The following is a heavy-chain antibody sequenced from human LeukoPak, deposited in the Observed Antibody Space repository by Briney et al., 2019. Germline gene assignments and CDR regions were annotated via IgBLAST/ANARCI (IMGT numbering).Heavy chain of an antibody. J-gene: IGHJ4*02. CDR1: GGSISSGGYY. V-gene: IGHV4-30-2*01. D-gene: IGHD4-17*01. CDR2: IYHSGST. CDR3: ASQPRHDYGDYPLDY. Sequence: SQALSLTCTVSGGSISSGGYYWSWIRQPPGKGLEWIGYIYHSGSTYYNPSLKSRVTISVDKSKNQFSLKLSSVTAADTAVYYCASQPRHDYGDYPLDYWGQGTLVTVSS.